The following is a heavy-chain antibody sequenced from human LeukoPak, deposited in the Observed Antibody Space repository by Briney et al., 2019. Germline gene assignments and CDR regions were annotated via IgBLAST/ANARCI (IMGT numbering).Heavy chain of an antibody. D-gene: IGHD1-7*01. J-gene: IGHJ6*02. CDR2: ISGSGGST. Sequence: PGASLRLSCAASGFTFSSYAMSWVRQASGKGLEWVSAISGSGGSTYYADSVKGRFTISRDNSKNTLYLQMNSLRAEDTAVYYCAKDPNYVYYYGMDVWGQGTTVTVSS. CDR1: GFTFSSYA. V-gene: IGHV3-23*01. CDR3: AKDPNYVYYYGMDV.